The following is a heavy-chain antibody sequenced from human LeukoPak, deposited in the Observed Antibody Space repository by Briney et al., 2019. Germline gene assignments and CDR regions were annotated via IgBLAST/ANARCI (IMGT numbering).Heavy chain of an antibody. CDR1: GFTFSSYW. Sequence: GGSLRLSCAASGFTFSSYWMHWVRQAPGKGLVWVSRINSDGSSTSYADSVKGRFTISRDNAKNTLYLQMISLRAEDTAVYYCARVMADIVVVPAAMLYYYYYMDVWGKGTTVTVSS. CDR3: ARVMADIVVVPAAMLYYYYYMDV. D-gene: IGHD2-2*01. J-gene: IGHJ6*03. V-gene: IGHV3-74*01. CDR2: INSDGSST.